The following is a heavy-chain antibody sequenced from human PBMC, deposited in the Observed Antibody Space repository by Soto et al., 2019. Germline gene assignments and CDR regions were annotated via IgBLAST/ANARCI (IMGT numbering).Heavy chain of an antibody. CDR2: IIVYDGNT. J-gene: IGHJ4*02. CDR1: GYTFTSYG. CDR3: ARDYSGTWYDF. Sequence: ASVKVSCKASGYTFTSYGISWVRQAPGQGLEWMGWIIVYDGNTNYAQNLQGRVTMTTDTSTNTAYMELRSLTSDDTAVYYCARDYSGTWYDFWGQGTPVTVSS. V-gene: IGHV1-18*01. D-gene: IGHD6-13*01.